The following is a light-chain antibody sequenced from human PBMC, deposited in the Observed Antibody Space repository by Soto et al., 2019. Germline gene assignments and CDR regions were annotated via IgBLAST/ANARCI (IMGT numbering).Light chain of an antibody. CDR1: QSVNLY. Sequence: DIQLTQSPSSLSASVGDRVTITCRASQSVNLYLNWYHQRPGKAPELLIYGASSLRSGVPSRFSGSRSGTEFTLTISSLQPDDFATYYCQQYNSYSWTFGQGTKVDIK. CDR2: GAS. J-gene: IGKJ1*01. V-gene: IGKV1-39*01. CDR3: QQYNSYSWT.